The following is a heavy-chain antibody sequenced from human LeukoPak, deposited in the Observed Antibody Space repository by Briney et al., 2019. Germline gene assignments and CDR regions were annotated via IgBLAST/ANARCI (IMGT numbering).Heavy chain of an antibody. V-gene: IGHV5-10-1*01. CDR1: GYSFTSYW. CDR3: ARILGDYDSTWVGDY. Sequence: KPGESLRISCKGSGYSFTSYWISWVRQMPGKGLEWMGRIDPSDSYTNYSPSFQGHVTISADKSISTAYLQWSSLKASDTAMYYCARILGDYDSTWVGDYWGQGTLVTVSS. D-gene: IGHD4-17*01. J-gene: IGHJ4*02. CDR2: IDPSDSYT.